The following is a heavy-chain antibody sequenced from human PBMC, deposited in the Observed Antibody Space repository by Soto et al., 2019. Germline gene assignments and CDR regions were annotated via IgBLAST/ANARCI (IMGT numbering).Heavy chain of an antibody. J-gene: IGHJ5*02. CDR3: ARVWYYGSNWFDP. V-gene: IGHV4-59*01. Sequence: PSETLSLTCSVSGGSISGSYWSWIRQSPGKGLEWLGYVYYTGSTNYSPSLRSRVSISVDTSKNQFSLKLSSVTAADTAVYYCARVWYYGSNWFDPWGQGTLVTVSS. CDR2: VYYTGST. CDR1: GGSISGSY. D-gene: IGHD3-10*01.